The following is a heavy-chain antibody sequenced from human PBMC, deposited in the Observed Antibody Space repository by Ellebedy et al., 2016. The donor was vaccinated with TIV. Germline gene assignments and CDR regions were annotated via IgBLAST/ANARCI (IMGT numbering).Heavy chain of an antibody. D-gene: IGHD6-19*01. J-gene: IGHJ4*02. CDR3: ATNRDEWLTTGLEY. V-gene: IGHV4-61*08. CDR1: AGSVTNEGRT. Sequence: MPGGSLRLSCSFSAGSVTNEGRTWTWIRQPPGGGLQLIGYIYNGWATNYNVSLRGRATIDVDTSNNQISLQLRSVTAEDTAVYYCATNRDEWLTTGLEYWGQGTVVIVSS. CDR2: IYNGWAT.